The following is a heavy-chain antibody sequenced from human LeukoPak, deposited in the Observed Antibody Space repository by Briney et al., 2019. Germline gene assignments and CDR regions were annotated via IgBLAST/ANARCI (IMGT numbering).Heavy chain of an antibody. CDR2: IIPIFGTA. V-gene: IGHV1-69*13. CDR1: GGTFSSYA. CDR3: ARTPPRVDDFWSGGFDY. J-gene: IGHJ4*02. Sequence: SVKVSCKASGGTFSSYAISWVRQAPGQGLEWMGGIIPIFGTANYAQKFQGRVTITADESTSTAYMELSSLRSEDTAAYYCARTPPRVDDFWSGGFDYWGQGTLVTVSS. D-gene: IGHD3-3*01.